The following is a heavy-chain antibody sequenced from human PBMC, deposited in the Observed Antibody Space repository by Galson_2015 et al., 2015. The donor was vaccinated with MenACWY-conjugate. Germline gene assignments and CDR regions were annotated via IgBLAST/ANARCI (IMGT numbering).Heavy chain of an antibody. V-gene: IGHV6-1*01. CDR3: ATVYGDYDWRFDY. CDR2: TYYRSKWYN. J-gene: IGHJ4*02. CDR1: GDSVSSHSAA. Sequence: CAISGDSVSSHSAAWSWIRQSPSRGLEWLGRTYYRSKWYNDYAESARSRITINPDIPKNQFSLQLNSVTPEDTAVYYCATVYGDYDWRFDYWGQGTLVPVSS. D-gene: IGHD4-17*01.